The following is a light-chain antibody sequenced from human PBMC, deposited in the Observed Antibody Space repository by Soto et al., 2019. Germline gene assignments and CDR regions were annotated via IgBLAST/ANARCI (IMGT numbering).Light chain of an antibody. CDR3: SSFAGSPVV. CDR1: SSDVGEENY. J-gene: IGLJ2*01. V-gene: IGLV2-8*01. CDR2: EVS. Sequence: QSVLTQPPSASGSPGQSVTITCSGTSSDVGEENYVSWYQQHPGKVPKLILYEVSKRPSGAPDRFSGSRSGNTASLTVSGLQAEDEADYYCSSFAGSPVVFGGGPKLTVL.